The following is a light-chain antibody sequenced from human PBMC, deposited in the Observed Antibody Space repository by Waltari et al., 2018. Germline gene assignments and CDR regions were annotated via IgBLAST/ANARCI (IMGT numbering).Light chain of an antibody. J-gene: IGKJ2*01. CDR1: HSVLYSPNNKNY. V-gene: IGKV4-1*01. CDR3: QQHYTAPVT. Sequence: DIVMTQYPDSLAVSLGERATINCKSSHSVLYSPNNKNYLAWYQQKPEQPPKLLIYWASSRQSGVPYRFCGSGSGTNFTLTNSRLQAVDVAVYYCQQHYTAPVTFGQGTKLEI. CDR2: WAS.